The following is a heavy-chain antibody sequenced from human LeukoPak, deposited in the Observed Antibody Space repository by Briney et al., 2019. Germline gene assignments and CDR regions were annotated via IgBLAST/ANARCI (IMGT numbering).Heavy chain of an antibody. D-gene: IGHD3-10*01. V-gene: IGHV3-23*01. CDR1: GITFRSYA. J-gene: IGHJ4*02. CDR3: AKWGAQSGSYRVVDC. Sequence: PGGSLRLSCAASGITFRSYAMSWVRQARGKGLEWFSAINGDGGSTYYADSVKGRFTISRDNSNNTLFLQMNSLRVEDTAVYYCAKWGAQSGSYRVVDCWGRGTLVTVSS. CDR2: INGDGGST.